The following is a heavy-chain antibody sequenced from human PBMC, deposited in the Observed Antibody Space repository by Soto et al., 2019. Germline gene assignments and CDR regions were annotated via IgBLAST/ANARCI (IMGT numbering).Heavy chain of an antibody. J-gene: IGHJ6*02. CDR1: GGSFSGYY. D-gene: IGHD6-13*01. Sequence: SETLSLTCAVYGGSFSGYYWSWIRQPPGKGLEWIGEINHSGSTNYNPSLKSRVTISVDTSKNQFSLKLSSVTAADTAVYCCARIAGYSSSWYLHYYYGMDVWGQGTTVTV. V-gene: IGHV4-34*01. CDR2: INHSGST. CDR3: ARIAGYSSSWYLHYYYGMDV.